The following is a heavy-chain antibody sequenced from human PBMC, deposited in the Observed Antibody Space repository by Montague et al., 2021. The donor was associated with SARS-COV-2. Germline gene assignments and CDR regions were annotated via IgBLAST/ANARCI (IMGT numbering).Heavy chain of an antibody. Sequence: SETLSLTCSVSGGSMSSYHWVWIRQPPGKGLEWIGYMYYSGSTNYSPSLKSRVTMSIDRSKNQFSLKLRSVTAADTAVYYCARVARYCTNGVCQTYYYYGLDVWGQGTTVTVSS. CDR3: ARVARYCTNGVCQTYYYYGLDV. J-gene: IGHJ6*02. CDR2: MYYSGST. D-gene: IGHD2-8*01. CDR1: GGSMSSYH. V-gene: IGHV4-59*01.